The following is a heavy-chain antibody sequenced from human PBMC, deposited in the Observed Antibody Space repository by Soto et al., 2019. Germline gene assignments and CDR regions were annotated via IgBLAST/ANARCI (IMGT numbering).Heavy chain of an antibody. CDR1: GFTFSSYA. V-gene: IGHV3-30-3*01. J-gene: IGHJ4*02. CDR3: ACPPESYLGY. D-gene: IGHD1-26*01. CDR2: ISYDGSNK. Sequence: GGSLRLSCAASGFTFSSYAMHWVRQAPGKGLEWVVVISYDGSNKYYADSVKGRFTISRDNSKNTLYLQMNSLRAEDTAVYYCACPPESYLGYWGQGTLVTVSS.